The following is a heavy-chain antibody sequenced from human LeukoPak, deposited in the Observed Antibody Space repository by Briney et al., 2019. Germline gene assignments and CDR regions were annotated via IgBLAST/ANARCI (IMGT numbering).Heavy chain of an antibody. CDR3: ARDPHHLGDFWSGYHYFDY. CDR2: ISSSSSYI. Sequence: GGSLRLSCAASGFTFSSYSMNWVRQAPGKGLEWVSSISSSSSYIYYAGSVKGRFTISRDNAKNSLYLQMNSLRAEDTAVYYCARDPHHLGDFWSGYHYFDYWGQGTLVTVSS. D-gene: IGHD3-3*01. J-gene: IGHJ4*02. CDR1: GFTFSSYS. V-gene: IGHV3-21*01.